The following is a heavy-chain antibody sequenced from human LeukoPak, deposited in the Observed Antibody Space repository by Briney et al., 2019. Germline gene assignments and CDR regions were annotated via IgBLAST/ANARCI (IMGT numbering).Heavy chain of an antibody. CDR3: AREDYDDSGAWYFDL. CDR2: IYYTGST. J-gene: IGHJ2*01. Sequence: SETLSLTCTVSGGSISSYYWSWIRQPPGKGLEWIGYIYYTGSTNCNPSLKSRVTISVDTSKNQFSLKLSSVTAADTAVYYCAREDYDDSGAWYFDLWGRGTLVIVSS. D-gene: IGHD3-3*01. V-gene: IGHV4-59*12. CDR1: GGSISSYY.